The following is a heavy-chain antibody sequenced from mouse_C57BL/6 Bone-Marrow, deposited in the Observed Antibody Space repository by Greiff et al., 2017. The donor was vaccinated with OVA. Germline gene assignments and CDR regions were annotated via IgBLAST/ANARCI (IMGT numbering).Heavy chain of an antibody. V-gene: IGHV14-2*01. CDR1: GFTIKDYY. Sequence: VQLQQSGAELVKPGASVKLSCTASGFTIKDYYMHWVKQRPEKGLEWIGRIGPEDGDTKYAPKFQGRATITADTASNTAYLQLSSLTTEDTAVYYCAGPHYYGSSYGYFDVWGTGTTVTVSS. CDR2: IGPEDGDT. CDR3: AGPHYYGSSYGYFDV. D-gene: IGHD1-1*01. J-gene: IGHJ1*03.